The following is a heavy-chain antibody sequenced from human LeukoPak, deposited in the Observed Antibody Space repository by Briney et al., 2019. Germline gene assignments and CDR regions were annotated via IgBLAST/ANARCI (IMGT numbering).Heavy chain of an antibody. V-gene: IGHV3-48*03. D-gene: IGHD2-15*01. CDR2: ISSSGSTI. CDR1: GFTFSSYE. CDR3: ARDCGGGSCYGPYDAFDI. Sequence: GGSLRLSCAASGFTFSSYEMNWVRQAPGKGLEWVSYISSSGSTIYYADSVKGRFTISRDNAKNSLYMKMNSRRAEDTAVYYCARDCGGGSCYGPYDAFDIWGQGTMVTVSS. J-gene: IGHJ3*02.